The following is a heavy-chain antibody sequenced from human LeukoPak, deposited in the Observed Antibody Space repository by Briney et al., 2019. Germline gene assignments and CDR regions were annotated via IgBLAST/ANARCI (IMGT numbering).Heavy chain of an antibody. CDR1: GGSISSYY. CDR3: ARVNYFGSGAYYRFDY. Sequence: PSETLSLTCTVSGGSISSYYWSWIRQPPGKGLEWIGYIYYSVSTNYNPSLKSRVTISVDTSKNQFSLKLSSVTAADTAVYYCARVNYFGSGAYYRFDYWGQGTLVTVSS. CDR2: IYYSVST. J-gene: IGHJ4*02. D-gene: IGHD3-10*01. V-gene: IGHV4-59*01.